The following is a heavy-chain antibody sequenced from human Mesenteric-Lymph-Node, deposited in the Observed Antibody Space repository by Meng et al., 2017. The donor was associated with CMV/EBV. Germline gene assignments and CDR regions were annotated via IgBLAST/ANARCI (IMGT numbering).Heavy chain of an antibody. D-gene: IGHD3-9*01. Sequence: PQWGTGLFEPSETLSVTCAVYGWSFSGYYWNWIRQSPEKGLEWIGEINHSGSTTYNPSFTSRIIISVDTSTNQISLNMSSVTAADTAVYYCARGSSYDILTGYFDYWGQGALVTVSS. CDR3: ARGSSYDILTGYFDY. V-gene: IGHV4-34*01. CDR1: GWSFSGYY. CDR2: INHSGST. J-gene: IGHJ4*02.